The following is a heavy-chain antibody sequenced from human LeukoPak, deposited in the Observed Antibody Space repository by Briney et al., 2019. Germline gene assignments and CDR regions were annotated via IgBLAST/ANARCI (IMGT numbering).Heavy chain of an antibody. D-gene: IGHD6-19*01. CDR2: ISGSGDRT. CDR1: GFTFNSYA. J-gene: IGHJ5*02. CDR3: AKERIGGVAVAGKGRGFDP. V-gene: IGHV3-23*01. Sequence: GGSLRLSCAASGFTFNSYAMSWVRQAPGKGLEWVSTISGSGDRTSYADSVKGRFNISRDNSKNTLFLQMNSLRAEDTAVYYCAKERIGGVAVAGKGRGFDPWGQGTLVTVSS.